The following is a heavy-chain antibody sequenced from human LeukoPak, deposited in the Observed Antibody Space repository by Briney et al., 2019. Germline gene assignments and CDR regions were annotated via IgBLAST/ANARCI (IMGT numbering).Heavy chain of an antibody. J-gene: IGHJ6*03. CDR2: ISSSSSTI. CDR3: ARVKRFGELFGSWGSYYYYMDV. Sequence: PGGSLRLSCAASGFTFSSYSMNWVRQVPGKGLEWVSYISSSSSTIYYADSVKGRFTISRDNAKNSLYLQMNSLRAEDTAVYYCARVKRFGELFGSWGSYYYYMDVWGKGTTVTVSS. D-gene: IGHD3-10*01. CDR1: GFTFSSYS. V-gene: IGHV3-48*01.